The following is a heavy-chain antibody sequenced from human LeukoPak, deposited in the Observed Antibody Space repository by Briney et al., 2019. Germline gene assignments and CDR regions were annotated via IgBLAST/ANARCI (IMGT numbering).Heavy chain of an antibody. CDR1: GYSITRAYN. Sequence: ETLSLTCTVSGYSITRAYNWGWVRQSPGKGLEWIASIPHAGDTYYNPSLKSRVTISVDTSKNHFSLSLGSVTAPDTAVYFCARGDVGEFDHWGQGTLRTVSS. J-gene: IGHJ4*02. D-gene: IGHD1-26*01. CDR2: IPHAGDT. V-gene: IGHV4-38-2*02. CDR3: ARGDVGEFDH.